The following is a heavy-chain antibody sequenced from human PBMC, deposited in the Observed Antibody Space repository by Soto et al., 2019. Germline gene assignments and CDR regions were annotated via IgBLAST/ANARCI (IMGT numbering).Heavy chain of an antibody. V-gene: IGHV1-69*14. Sequence: VQLVQSGAEVKKPGSSVKVSCKASGGSFRREAINWLRQAPGQGPEWMGNILPFFGTADYAQKFQGRVTVSADMSTTTVYMELNSLRVEDTAVYYCPSGHEFGSNSDAYDVSGQGTTVIVSS. J-gene: IGHJ3*01. D-gene: IGHD2-15*01. CDR1: GGSFRREA. CDR2: ILPFFGTA. CDR3: PSGHEFGSNSDAYDV.